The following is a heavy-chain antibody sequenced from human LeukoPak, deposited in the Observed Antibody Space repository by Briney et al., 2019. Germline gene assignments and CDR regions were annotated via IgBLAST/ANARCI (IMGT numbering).Heavy chain of an antibody. Sequence: GGSLRLSCAASGFTFDDYTMHWVRQAPGKGLEWVSLISWDGGSTYYADSVKGRFTISRDNSKNSLYLQMNSLRTEDTALYYCAKDLGRYYYYGMDVWGQGTTVTVSS. CDR3: AKDLGRYYYYGMDV. D-gene: IGHD7-27*01. CDR1: GFTFDDYT. CDR2: ISWDGGST. V-gene: IGHV3-43*01. J-gene: IGHJ6*02.